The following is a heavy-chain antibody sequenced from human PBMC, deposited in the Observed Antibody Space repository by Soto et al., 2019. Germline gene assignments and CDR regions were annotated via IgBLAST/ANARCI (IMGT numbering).Heavy chain of an antibody. D-gene: IGHD2-8*02. Sequence: GGSLRLSCADSGFSFSSYWMHWLRQGPEKGLVWVSRINTDGSSTNYADSVKGRFTISRDNAKSTLYLQMNSLRAEDTAVYYCARSPGAYYTDWGQRTVVTVSS. CDR1: GFSFSSYW. V-gene: IGHV3-74*01. CDR3: ARSPGAYYTD. J-gene: IGHJ4*03. CDR2: INTDGSST.